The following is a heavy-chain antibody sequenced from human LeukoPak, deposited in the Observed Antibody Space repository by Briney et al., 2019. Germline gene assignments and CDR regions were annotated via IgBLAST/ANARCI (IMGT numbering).Heavy chain of an antibody. CDR2: IYYSGTT. D-gene: IGHD3-22*01. V-gene: IGHV4-39*01. CDR1: GGSISSSSYY. CDR3: ARHLSSSGFYYDY. J-gene: IGHJ4*02. Sequence: SETLSLTCTVSGGSISSSSYYWGWLRQPPGRGLQWIASIYYSGTTYYNPSLKSRVTISVDTSKNQFSLKLSSVTAADTAVYYCARHLSSSGFYYDYWGQGTLVIVTS.